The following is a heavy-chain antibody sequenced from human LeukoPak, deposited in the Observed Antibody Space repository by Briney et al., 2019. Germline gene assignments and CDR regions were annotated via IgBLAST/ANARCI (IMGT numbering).Heavy chain of an antibody. CDR3: AKDVRRYFDWASIGSFDY. V-gene: IGHV3-23*01. CDR1: GFTYSNYA. Sequence: PGGSLRLSCEASGFTYSNYAMNWVRQAPGKGLEWVSAITGSGEYTYYADSVKGRITISRDNAKNSLYLQMNSLRAEDMALYYCAKDVRRYFDWASIGSFDYWGQGTLVTVSS. D-gene: IGHD3-9*01. CDR2: ITGSGEYT. J-gene: IGHJ4*02.